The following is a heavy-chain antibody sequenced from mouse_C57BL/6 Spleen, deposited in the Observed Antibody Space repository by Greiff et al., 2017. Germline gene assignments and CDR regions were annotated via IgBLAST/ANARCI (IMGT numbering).Heavy chain of an antibody. CDR2: IYPRSGNT. D-gene: IGHD1-1*01. CDR1: GYTFTSYG. CDR3: ASYGSSPFAY. Sequence: QVQLQQSGAELARPGASVKLSCKASGYTFTSYGISWVKQRTGQGLEWIGEIYPRSGNTYYNEKFKGKATLTADKSSRTAYMELRSLTSEDSAVYFCASYGSSPFAYWGQVTLVTVSA. J-gene: IGHJ3*01. V-gene: IGHV1-81*01.